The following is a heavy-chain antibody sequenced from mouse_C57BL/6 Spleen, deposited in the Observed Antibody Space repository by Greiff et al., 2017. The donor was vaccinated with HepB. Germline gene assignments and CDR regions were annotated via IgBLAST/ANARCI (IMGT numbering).Heavy chain of an antibody. CDR1: GYAFSSSW. CDR3: ARGDGYYDY. CDR2: IYPGDGDT. J-gene: IGHJ2*01. D-gene: IGHD2-3*01. Sequence: VQLQQSGPELVKPGASVKISCKASGYAFSSSWMNWVKQRPGKGLEWIGRIYPGDGDTNYNGKFKGKATLTADKSSSTAYMQLSSLTSEDSAVYFCARGDGYYDYWGQGTTLTVSS. V-gene: IGHV1-82*01.